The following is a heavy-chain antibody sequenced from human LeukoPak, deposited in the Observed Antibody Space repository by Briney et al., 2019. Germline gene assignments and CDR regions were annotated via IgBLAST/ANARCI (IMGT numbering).Heavy chain of an antibody. CDR2: IYHSGST. D-gene: IGHD3-9*01. J-gene: IGHJ4*02. Sequence: PSGTLSLTCAVSGGSISSSNWWSWVRQPQGKGLEWIGEIYHSGSTNYNPSLKSRVTISVDKSKNQFSLKLSSVTAADTAVYYCVARYFDWLSYFDYWGQGTLVTVSS. CDR1: GGSISSSNW. V-gene: IGHV4-4*02. CDR3: VARYFDWLSYFDY.